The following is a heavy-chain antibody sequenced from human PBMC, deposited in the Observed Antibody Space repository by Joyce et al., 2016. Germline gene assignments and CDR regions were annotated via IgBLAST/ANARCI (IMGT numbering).Heavy chain of an antibody. CDR3: AKDHREYNRGFYWYFDL. D-gene: IGHD5-18*01. J-gene: IGHJ2*01. CDR2: ISYDGTDK. Sequence: QVRLVESGGGVVQPGRSLRLSCAASGFTVRAYGMHWVRQGPGKGLEWVAVISYDGTDKYYADSVKGRFTISRDNSKNTLYLQMDSLRAEDTAVYHCAKDHREYNRGFYWYFDLWGRGTLVSVSS. CDR1: GFTVRAYG. V-gene: IGHV3-30*18.